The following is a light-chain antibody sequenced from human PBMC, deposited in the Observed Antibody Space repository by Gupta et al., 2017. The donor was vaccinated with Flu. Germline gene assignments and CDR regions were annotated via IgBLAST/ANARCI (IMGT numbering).Light chain of an antibody. CDR1: QSVRDY. V-gene: IGKV3-11*01. Sequence: EVVLTQSPAALSLPPGERVTLSCRASQSVRDYLAWYHQRPGQSPRLLIYDASNRATDVPARFNASGSETDFTLTISGLEPEDSGIYYCQQRNNWPLTFGGGTKVEIK. CDR3: QQRNNWPLT. J-gene: IGKJ4*01. CDR2: DAS.